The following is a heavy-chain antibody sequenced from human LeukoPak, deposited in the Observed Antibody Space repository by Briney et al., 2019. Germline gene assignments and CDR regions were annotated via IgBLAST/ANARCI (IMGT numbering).Heavy chain of an antibody. CDR1: GFTFSRAA. CDR2: ISGSGGDT. CDR3: AKEGRLTVAAVVVENYFDY. V-gene: IGHV3-23*01. J-gene: IGHJ4*02. D-gene: IGHD3-22*01. Sequence: PGGSLRLSCAASGFTFSRAAMSWVRQGPGKGLEWVSGISGSGGDTYYTDSVKGRFTISRDNSKTTVYLQMNSLRTEDTAVYCCAKEGRLTVAAVVVENYFDYWGQGTPVTVSA.